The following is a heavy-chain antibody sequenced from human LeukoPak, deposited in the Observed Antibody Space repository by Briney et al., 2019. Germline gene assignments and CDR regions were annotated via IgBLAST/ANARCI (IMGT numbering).Heavy chain of an antibody. CDR3: ARASGYCSGGSCFPPDY. CDR1: GFTVSNNY. Sequence: PGGSLTLSCAASGFTVSNNYMSWVRQAPGKGLEWVSVIYSGGTTYYTDSVKGRFTISRDNSKNTLNLQMTSLRAEDTAVYYCARASGYCSGGSCFPPDYWGQRSLVTVSS. CDR2: IYSGGTT. J-gene: IGHJ4*02. V-gene: IGHV3-53*01. D-gene: IGHD2-15*01.